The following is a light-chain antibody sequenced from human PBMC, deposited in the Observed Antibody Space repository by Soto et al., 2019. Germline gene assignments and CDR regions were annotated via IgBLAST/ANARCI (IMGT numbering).Light chain of an antibody. CDR3: CSYAGSRTFV. Sequence: QSALTQPASVSGSPEQSITISCTGTSSDVGAYNLVSWYQQHPGKAPKLIIYEGSKPPSGISHRFSGSKSDNTASLTISGLRAEDEAHYHCCSYAGSRTFVFGGGTKVTVL. J-gene: IGLJ3*02. CDR1: SSDVGAYNL. CDR2: EGS. V-gene: IGLV2-23*01.